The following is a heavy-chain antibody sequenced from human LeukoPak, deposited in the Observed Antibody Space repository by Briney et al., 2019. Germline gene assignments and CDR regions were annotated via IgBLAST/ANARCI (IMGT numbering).Heavy chain of an antibody. V-gene: IGHV3-7*01. CDR2: IKEDGGET. J-gene: IGHJ4*02. CDR1: GFSLSGDW. D-gene: IGHD2-21*01. Sequence: GSLRLSCVGSGFSLSGDWMTWVRQAPGTGLEWVANIKEDGGETYYVDSVKGRFTISRDNAKNSLYLQMNNLRAEDTAVYFCARPVNRLFLFWGPGTLVTVSS. CDR3: ARPVNRLFLF.